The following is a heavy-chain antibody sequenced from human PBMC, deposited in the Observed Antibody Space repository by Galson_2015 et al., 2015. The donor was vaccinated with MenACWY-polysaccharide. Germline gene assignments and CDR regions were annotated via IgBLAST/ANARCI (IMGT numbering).Heavy chain of an antibody. CDR2: ISWNSGSI. V-gene: IGHV3-9*01. CDR1: GFTFDDYA. CDR3: AKARGGDSSGYYWCFDL. D-gene: IGHD3-22*01. Sequence: SLRLSCAASGFTFDDYAMHWVRQAPGKGLEWVSGISWNSGSIGYADSVKGRFTISRDNAKNSLYLQMNSLRAEDTALYYCAKARGGDSSGYYWCFDLWGRGTLVTVSS. J-gene: IGHJ2*01.